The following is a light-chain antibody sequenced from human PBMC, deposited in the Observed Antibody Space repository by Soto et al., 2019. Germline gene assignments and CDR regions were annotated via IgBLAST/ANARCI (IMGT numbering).Light chain of an antibody. CDR1: SSDVGGYDY. V-gene: IGLV2-14*01. CDR3: SSYTSSIIPYV. J-gene: IGLJ1*01. Sequence: QSVLTQPASVSGSPGQSITIFCTGTSSDVGGYDYVSWYQQHPGKAPKLMIYEVSYRPSGVSNRFSGSKSGNTASLTISGLQAEDEADYYCSSYTSSIIPYVFGTGTKVTVL. CDR2: EVS.